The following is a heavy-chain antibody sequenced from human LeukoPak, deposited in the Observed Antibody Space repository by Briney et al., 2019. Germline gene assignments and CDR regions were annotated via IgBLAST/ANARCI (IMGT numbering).Heavy chain of an antibody. CDR3: ARVGYGSNGMDV. Sequence: PGGSLRLSCAASGFTFSSYGMHWVRQAPGKGLEWVAFIRYDGNTKYYADSVKGRFTISRDNSKNTLYLQMNSLRAEDTAVYYCARVGYGSNGMDVWGQGTTVTVSS. V-gene: IGHV3-30*02. J-gene: IGHJ6*02. CDR1: GFTFSSYG. CDR2: IRYDGNTK. D-gene: IGHD1-1*01.